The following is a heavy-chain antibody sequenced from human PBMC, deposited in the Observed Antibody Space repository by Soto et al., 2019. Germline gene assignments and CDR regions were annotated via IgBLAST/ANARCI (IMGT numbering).Heavy chain of an antibody. Sequence: SETLSLTCAVSRGSITTDNWWTWVRQPPGKGLEWVGEIHPSGSTNYNSSLKSRVTISVDKSKNQFSLKLTAVTAADTAVYYCASRIAARPYWGQGALVTVSS. V-gene: IGHV4-4*02. CDR3: ASRIAARPY. J-gene: IGHJ4*02. D-gene: IGHD6-6*01. CDR2: IHPSGST. CDR1: RGSITTDNW.